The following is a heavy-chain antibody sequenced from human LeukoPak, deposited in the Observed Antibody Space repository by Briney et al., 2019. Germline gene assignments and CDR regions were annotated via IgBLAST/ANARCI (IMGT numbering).Heavy chain of an antibody. D-gene: IGHD3-16*01. Sequence: GGSLRLSCAASGFTFSSYAMSWVRQAPGKGLEWVSAISGSGGRTYYADSVKGRFTISRDNSKNTLFLQMNSLRAKDTAVYYCAKDPKFYDYPRAFDIWGQGTMVTVSS. CDR2: ISGSGGRT. CDR3: AKDPKFYDYPRAFDI. V-gene: IGHV3-23*01. J-gene: IGHJ3*02. CDR1: GFTFSSYA.